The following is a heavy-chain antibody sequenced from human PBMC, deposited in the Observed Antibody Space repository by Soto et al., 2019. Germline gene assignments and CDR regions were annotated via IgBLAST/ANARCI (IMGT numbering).Heavy chain of an antibody. CDR3: ARVLDYGSGSYSPYGMDV. D-gene: IGHD3-10*01. Sequence: QVQLVQSGAEVKKPGSSVKVSCKTSGVSFNNNGIGWVRQAPGHGLEWMGGVSPPFRTSNYARKFQGRISITADASTCTVNMELSILTSEDTATYYCARVLDYGSGSYSPYGMDVWGQGTTVTVSS. V-gene: IGHV1-69*01. CDR2: VSPPFRTS. J-gene: IGHJ6*02. CDR1: GVSFNNNG.